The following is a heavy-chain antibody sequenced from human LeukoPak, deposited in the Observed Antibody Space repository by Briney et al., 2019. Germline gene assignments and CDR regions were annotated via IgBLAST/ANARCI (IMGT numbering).Heavy chain of an antibody. CDR1: GFTFSNYW. CDR3: AGARIYYYDTSGYHR. V-gene: IGHV3-7*01. D-gene: IGHD3-22*01. Sequence: GGSLRLSCAASGFTFSNYWMSWVRQAPGQGLEWVANIRQDGSEKYYVDSVKGRFTISRDNAKYSLYLQMNSLRVEDTAIYYCAGARIYYYDTSGYHRWGQGTLVTVSS. CDR2: IRQDGSEK. J-gene: IGHJ5*02.